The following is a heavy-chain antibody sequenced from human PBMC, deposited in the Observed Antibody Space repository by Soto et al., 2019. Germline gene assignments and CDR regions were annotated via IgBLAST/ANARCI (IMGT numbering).Heavy chain of an antibody. J-gene: IGHJ4*02. CDR1: GGSISSPNSY. D-gene: IGHD3-3*01. CDR3: ARGMSGDLTWALY. Sequence: SETLSLTCTVSGGSISSPNSYWNWIRQHPGKGLEWIGYIFYSGSPTYNPSLKSRVTISVDTAKNQFCLKLSSVTAADTAVYYCARGMSGDLTWALYWGQGTLVTVSS. CDR2: IFYSGSP. V-gene: IGHV4-61*01.